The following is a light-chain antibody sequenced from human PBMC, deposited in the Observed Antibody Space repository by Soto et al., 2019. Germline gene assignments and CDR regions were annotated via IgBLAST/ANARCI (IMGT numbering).Light chain of an antibody. J-gene: IGLJ1*01. CDR1: SSNIGSNT. Sequence: QSVLTQPPSASGTPGQRVTISCSGSSSNIGSNTVNWYQQLPGTAPKLLIYSNNQRPSGVPDRFSGSKSGTSASLAISGLQSEDEDDYYCAAWDDCQNVVYVSGTGTKLTVL. V-gene: IGLV1-44*01. CDR2: SNN. CDR3: AAWDDCQNVVYV.